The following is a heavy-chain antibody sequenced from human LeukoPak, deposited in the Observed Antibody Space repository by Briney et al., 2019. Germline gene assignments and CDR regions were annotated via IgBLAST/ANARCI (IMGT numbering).Heavy chain of an antibody. CDR2: INHSGST. J-gene: IGHJ3*02. CDR3: ARRLRRRDSSGYYYVYAFDI. V-gene: IGHV4-34*01. D-gene: IGHD3-22*01. CDR1: GGSFSGYY. Sequence: PSETLSLTCAVYGGSFSGYYWSWIRQPPGKGLEWIGEINHSGSTNYNPSLKSRVTISVDTSKNQFSLKLSSVTAADTAVYYCARRLRRRDSSGYYYVYAFDIWGQRTMVTVSS.